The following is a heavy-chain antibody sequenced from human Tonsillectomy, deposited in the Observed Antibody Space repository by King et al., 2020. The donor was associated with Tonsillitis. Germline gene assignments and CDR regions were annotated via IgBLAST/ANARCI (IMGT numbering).Heavy chain of an antibody. CDR1: GGSISSGGYS. D-gene: IGHD3-3*01. J-gene: IGHJ2*01. CDR3: ARADDFWSGYLNWYCDL. CDR2: NYYSGST. Sequence: QLQESGPGLVKPSQTLSLTCAVSGGSISSGGYSWSWIRQPPGQGLEWIGNNYYSGSTYYNPSLKSRVTISVDTSKNQFSLKLSSVTDADTAVYYFARADDFWSGYLNWYCDLWGRGTLVTVSS. V-gene: IGHV4-30-4*07.